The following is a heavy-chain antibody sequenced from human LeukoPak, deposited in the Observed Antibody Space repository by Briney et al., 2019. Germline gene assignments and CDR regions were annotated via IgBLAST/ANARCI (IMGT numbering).Heavy chain of an antibody. CDR1: GGTFSSYT. D-gene: IGHD4-23*01. CDR3: ARAAGGGGNRFDY. CDR2: IIPILGIA. V-gene: IGHV1-69*02. J-gene: IGHJ4*02. Sequence: ASVKVSCKASGGTFSSYTISWVRQAPGQGLEWMGRIIPILGIANYAQKFQGRVTITADKSTSTAYMELSSLRSEDTAVYYCARAAGGGGNRFDYWGQGTLVTVSS.